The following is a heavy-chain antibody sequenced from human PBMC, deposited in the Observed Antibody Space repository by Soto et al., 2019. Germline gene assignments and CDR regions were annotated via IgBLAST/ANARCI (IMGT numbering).Heavy chain of an antibody. CDR1: GYTFTSYG. CDR2: ISAYNGNT. D-gene: IGHD3-10*01. CDR3: ARDGLRINMVRVVIRFDY. Sequence: SVKVSCKASGYTFTSYGISWVRQAPGQGLEWMGWISAYNGNTNYAQKLQGRVTMTTDTSTSTAYMELRSLRSDDTAVYYCARDGLRINMVRVVIRFDYWGHGALLTVSS. J-gene: IGHJ4*01. V-gene: IGHV1-18*01.